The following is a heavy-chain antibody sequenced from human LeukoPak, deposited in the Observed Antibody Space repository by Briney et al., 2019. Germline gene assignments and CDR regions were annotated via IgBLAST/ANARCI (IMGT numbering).Heavy chain of an antibody. CDR1: GGSFSGYY. CDR2: INHSGST. V-gene: IGHV4-34*01. D-gene: IGHD6-13*01. J-gene: IGHJ5*02. Sequence: PSETLSLTCAVYGGSFSGYYWSWIRQPPGKGLEWIGEINHSGSTNYNPSLKSRVTISVDTSKNQFSLKLSSVTAADTAVYYCARHIRVNSGCSSSWTKYNWFDPWGQGTLVTVSS. CDR3: ARHIRVNSGCSSSWTKYNWFDP.